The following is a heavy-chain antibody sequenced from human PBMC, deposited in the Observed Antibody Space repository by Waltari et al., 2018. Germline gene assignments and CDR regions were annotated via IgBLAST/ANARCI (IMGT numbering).Heavy chain of an antibody. CDR1: GGSISSSSYY. J-gene: IGHJ4*02. Sequence: QLQLQESGPGLVKPSETLSLTCTVSGGSISSSSYYWGWIRQPPGKGLEWIGSIYYSGSTYYNPSLKSRVTISVDTSKNQFSLKLSSVTAADTAVYYCARLLPTKVIPDYWGQGTLVTVSS. V-gene: IGHV4-39*07. D-gene: IGHD2-15*01. CDR2: IYYSGST. CDR3: ARLLPTKVIPDY.